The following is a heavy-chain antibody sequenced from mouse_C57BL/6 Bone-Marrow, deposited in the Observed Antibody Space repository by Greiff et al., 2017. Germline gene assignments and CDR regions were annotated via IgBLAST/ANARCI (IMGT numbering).Heavy chain of an antibody. D-gene: IGHD4-1*01. CDR1: GYTFTSYW. CDR2: IDPSDSYT. CDR3: ERTGFDN. J-gene: IGHJ2*01. V-gene: IGHV1-69*01. Sequence: QVQLQQSGAELVMPGASVKLSCKASGYTFTSYWMHWVKQRPGQGLEWIGEIDPSDSYTNSNQKFKGKSTLTVDQSSSTAYLQLSSLTSEDSAVYYCERTGFDNGGKGTTLTVSS.